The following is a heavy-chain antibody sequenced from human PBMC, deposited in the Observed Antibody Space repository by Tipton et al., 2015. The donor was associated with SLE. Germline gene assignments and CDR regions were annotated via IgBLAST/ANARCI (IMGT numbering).Heavy chain of an antibody. CDR3: ARLGSTVTTYWFDP. CDR1: GGSIGSSSYY. D-gene: IGHD4-17*01. CDR2: IYYSGST. Sequence: LRLSCTVSGGSIGSSSYYWGWIRQPPGKGLEWIGSIYYSGSTYYNPSLKSRVTISVDTSKNQFSLKLSSVTAADTAVYYCARLGSTVTTYWFDPWGQGTLVTVSS. J-gene: IGHJ5*02. V-gene: IGHV4-39*07.